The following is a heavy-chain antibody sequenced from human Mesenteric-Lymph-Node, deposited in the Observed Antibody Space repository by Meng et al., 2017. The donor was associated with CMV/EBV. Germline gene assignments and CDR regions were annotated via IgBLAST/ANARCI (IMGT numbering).Heavy chain of an antibody. J-gene: IGHJ3*02. CDR1: GGSFSGYY. Sequence: SETLSLTCAVYGGSFSGYYWSWIRQPPGKGLEWIGEINHSGSTNYNPSLKSRVTISVDTSKNQFSLKLSSVTAADTAVYYCARTPCARCAFDIWGQGTMVTVSS. CDR2: INHSGST. V-gene: IGHV4-34*01. CDR3: ARTPCARCAFDI.